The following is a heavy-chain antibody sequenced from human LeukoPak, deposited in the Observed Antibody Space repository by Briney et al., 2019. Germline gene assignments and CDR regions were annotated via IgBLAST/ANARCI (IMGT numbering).Heavy chain of an antibody. CDR1: GFTFSNFG. Sequence: PGGSLRLSCAASGFTFSNFGMHWVRQASGKGLEWVAFIRYDGSNKYYADSVKGRFTISRDNSKNTLYLQMNSLRAEDTAVNYCARKSGWYVDYWGQGTLVTVSS. V-gene: IGHV3-30*02. J-gene: IGHJ4*02. D-gene: IGHD6-19*01. CDR3: ARKSGWYVDY. CDR2: IRYDGSNK.